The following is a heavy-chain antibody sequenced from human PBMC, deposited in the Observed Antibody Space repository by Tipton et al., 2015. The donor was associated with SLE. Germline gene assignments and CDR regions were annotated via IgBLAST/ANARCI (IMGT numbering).Heavy chain of an antibody. Sequence: LRLSCTVSGGSISSYYWSWIRQPAGKGLEWIGRIYTSGSTNYNPSLKSRVTISVDTSKNQFSLKLSSVTAADTAVYYCARLGGYSTYFDYWGQGTLVTVSS. J-gene: IGHJ4*02. CDR3: ARLGGYSTYFDY. V-gene: IGHV4-4*07. CDR1: GGSISSYY. CDR2: IYTSGST. D-gene: IGHD4-11*01.